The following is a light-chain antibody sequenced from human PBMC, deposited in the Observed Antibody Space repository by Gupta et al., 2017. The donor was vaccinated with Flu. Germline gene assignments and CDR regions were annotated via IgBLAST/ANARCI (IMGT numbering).Light chain of an antibody. CDR1: SGDIDGYNY. CDR3: NSYIKGTVV. V-gene: IGLV2-14*03. J-gene: IGLJ2*01. Sequence: QSALTQPASVSGSPGQAITISCNGTSGDIDGYNYLSWYQQHPGKAPKLIIFGVTNRPSGIPHRFSGSKTGNTASLTISGLQTEDEADYYCNSYIKGTVVFGGGTRLTV. CDR2: GVT.